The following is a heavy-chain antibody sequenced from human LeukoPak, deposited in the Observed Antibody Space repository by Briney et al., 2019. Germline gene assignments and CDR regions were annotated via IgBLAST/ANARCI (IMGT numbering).Heavy chain of an antibody. Sequence: PSETLSLTCTVSGGSISSSSYYWGWIRQPPGKGLEWIGSIYYSGSTNYNPSLKSRVTISVDTSKNQFSLKLSSVTAADTAVYYCARFTYSSSSPVPILWGQGTLVTVSS. CDR3: ARFTYSSSSPVPIL. V-gene: IGHV4-39*07. CDR1: GGSISSSSYY. CDR2: IYYSGST. J-gene: IGHJ4*02. D-gene: IGHD6-6*01.